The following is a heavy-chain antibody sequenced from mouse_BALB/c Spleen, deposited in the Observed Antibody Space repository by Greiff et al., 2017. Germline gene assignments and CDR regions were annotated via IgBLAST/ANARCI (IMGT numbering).Heavy chain of an antibody. Sequence: EVQLVESGGGLVQPGGSLKLSCAASGFTFSSYGMSWVRQTPDKRLELVATINSNGGSTYYPDSVKGRFTISRDNAKNTLYLQMSSLKSEDTAMYYCARDRGKDAMDYWGQGTSVTVSS. J-gene: IGHJ4*01. CDR1: GFTFSSYG. CDR3: ARDRGKDAMDY. V-gene: IGHV5-6-3*01. CDR2: INSNGGST. D-gene: IGHD2-1*01.